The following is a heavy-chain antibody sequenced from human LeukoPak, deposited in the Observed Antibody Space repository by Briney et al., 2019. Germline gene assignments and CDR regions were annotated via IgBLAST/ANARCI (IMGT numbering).Heavy chain of an antibody. CDR2: IYYSGSA. V-gene: IGHV4-39*07. CDR1: GGSISSSSYY. D-gene: IGHD3-10*01. J-gene: IGHJ4*02. Sequence: SETLSLTCTVSGGSISSSSYYWGWIRQPPGKGLEWIGSIYYSGSAYYNPSLKSRVTISVDTSENQFSLKLSSVTAADTAVYYCARVNYGSATKEDYWGQGTLVTVSS. CDR3: ARVNYGSATKEDY.